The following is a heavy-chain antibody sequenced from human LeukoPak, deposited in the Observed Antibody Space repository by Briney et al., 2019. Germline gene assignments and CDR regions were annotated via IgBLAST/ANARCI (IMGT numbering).Heavy chain of an antibody. J-gene: IGHJ4*02. Sequence: GGSLRLSCAASGFTFDDYGMSWVRQAPGKGLEWVSGINWSGGSTGYADSVKGRFTISRDNAKNSLYLQMNSLSAEDTALYYCARGEYNYYDSSAYYCYFDCWGQGTLVTVSS. CDR1: GFTFDDYG. V-gene: IGHV3-20*04. CDR2: INWSGGST. D-gene: IGHD3-22*01. CDR3: ARGEYNYYDSSAYYCYFDC.